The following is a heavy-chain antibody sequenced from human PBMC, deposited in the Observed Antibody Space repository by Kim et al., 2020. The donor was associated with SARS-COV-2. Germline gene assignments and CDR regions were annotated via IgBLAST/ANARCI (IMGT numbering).Heavy chain of an antibody. J-gene: IGHJ6*02. CDR1: GFTFSSYS. CDR3: ARKNYDFWSGYWSPDYYGMDV. CDR2: ISSSSSYI. V-gene: IGHV3-21*01. D-gene: IGHD3-3*01. Sequence: GGSLRLSCAASGFTFSSYSMNWVRQAPGKGLEWVSSISSSSSYIYYADSVKGRFTISRDNAKNSLYLQMNSLRAEDTAVYYCARKNYDFWSGYWSPDYYGMDVWGQGTTVTVSS.